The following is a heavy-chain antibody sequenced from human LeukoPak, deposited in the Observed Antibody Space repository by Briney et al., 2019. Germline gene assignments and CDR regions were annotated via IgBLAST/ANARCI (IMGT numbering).Heavy chain of an antibody. CDR1: GFTFSSYD. D-gene: IGHD3-3*01. CDR3: AKEYAIFGVVMNAFDI. Sequence: GGSLRLSCAASGFTFSSYDMSWVRQAPGKGREWVSAISGSGGSTYYADSVKGRFTISRDNSKNTLYLQMNSLRAEDTAVYYCAKEYAIFGVVMNAFDIWGQGTMVTVSS. V-gene: IGHV3-23*01. CDR2: ISGSGGST. J-gene: IGHJ3*02.